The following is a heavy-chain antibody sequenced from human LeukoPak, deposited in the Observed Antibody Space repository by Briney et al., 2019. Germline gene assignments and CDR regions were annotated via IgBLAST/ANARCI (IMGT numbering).Heavy chain of an antibody. Sequence: GESLKISCEGSGFTFAMYWIGWVRQMPGKGLECMGIIYPGNSETRYSPSFQGHVTISVDKSLRVPYLQWSSLKASDSAMYYCVLRASSGGSGDWFDPWGQGTLVTVSS. CDR1: GFTFAMYW. V-gene: IGHV5-51*01. J-gene: IGHJ5*02. D-gene: IGHD6-25*01. CDR3: VLRASSGGSGDWFDP. CDR2: IYPGNSET.